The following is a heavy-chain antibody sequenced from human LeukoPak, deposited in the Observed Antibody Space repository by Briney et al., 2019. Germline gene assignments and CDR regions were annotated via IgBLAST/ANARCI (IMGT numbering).Heavy chain of an antibody. V-gene: IGHV3-23*01. D-gene: IGHD2-2*01. Sequence: GASLRLSCTASGFTFDNYAMHWVRQAPGKGLEWISAISRSGGSTYYADSVKGRFTITRDNSKNTPYLQMNSLRAEDTAVYYCAKDALLVPAADFDYWGQGTLVTVSS. CDR2: ISRSGGST. CDR3: AKDALLVPAADFDY. CDR1: GFTFDNYA. J-gene: IGHJ4*02.